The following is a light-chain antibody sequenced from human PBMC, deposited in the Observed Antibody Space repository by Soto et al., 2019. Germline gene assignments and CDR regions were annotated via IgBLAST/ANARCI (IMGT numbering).Light chain of an antibody. V-gene: IGKV3-15*01. CDR3: QQYNNWAWFT. J-gene: IGKJ3*01. Sequence: EIVMTQSPATLSVSPGERATLSCRASQSVSSNLAWYQQKPGQAPRLLIYGASTRATGIPARFSGSGSGTEFTLTISSLQSEDFAVYYCQQYNNWAWFTFGPGTKVDIK. CDR2: GAS. CDR1: QSVSSN.